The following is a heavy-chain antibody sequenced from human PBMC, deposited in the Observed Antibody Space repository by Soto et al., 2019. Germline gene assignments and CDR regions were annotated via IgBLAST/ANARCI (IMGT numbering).Heavy chain of an antibody. D-gene: IGHD5-18*01. CDR2: IYYSGST. CDR3: AREGYSYGSFDY. Sequence: QVQLQESGPGLVKPSETLSLTCTVSGGSVSSGSYYWSWIRQPPGKGLEWIGYIYYSGSTNYNPYLKSRVTISVDTSKNQFALKLSSVTAADTAVYYCAREGYSYGSFDYWGQGTLVTVSS. V-gene: IGHV4-61*01. J-gene: IGHJ4*02. CDR1: GGSVSSGSYY.